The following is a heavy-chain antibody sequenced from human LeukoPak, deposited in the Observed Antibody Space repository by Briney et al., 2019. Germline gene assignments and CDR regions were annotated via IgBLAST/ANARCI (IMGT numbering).Heavy chain of an antibody. J-gene: IGHJ5*02. Sequence: GASVKVSCKASGGTFSSYAISWVRHAPGQGLEWMGGIIPIFGTANYAQKFQGRVTITADESTSTAYMELSSLRSEDTAVYYCAREGAYDYSNYGWFDPWGQGTLVTVSS. CDR2: IIPIFGTA. V-gene: IGHV1-69*01. CDR3: AREGAYDYSNYGWFDP. D-gene: IGHD4-11*01. CDR1: GGTFSSYA.